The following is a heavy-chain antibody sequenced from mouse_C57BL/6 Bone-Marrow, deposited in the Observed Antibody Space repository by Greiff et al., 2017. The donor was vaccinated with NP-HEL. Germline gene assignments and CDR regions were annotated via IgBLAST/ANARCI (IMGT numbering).Heavy chain of an antibody. CDR2: IWWDDDK. J-gene: IGHJ2*01. CDR3: ARLTGGNYDLDY. D-gene: IGHD2-1*01. Sequence: QVQLKESGPGILQPSQTLSLTCSFSGFSLSTFGMGVGWIRQPSGQGLEWLAHIWWDDDKYYNPALKSRLTLFKDTSNNQGVLKNANVDTADTATDYCARLTGGNYDLDYWGQGTTLTVSS. CDR1: GFSLSTFGMG. V-gene: IGHV8-8*01.